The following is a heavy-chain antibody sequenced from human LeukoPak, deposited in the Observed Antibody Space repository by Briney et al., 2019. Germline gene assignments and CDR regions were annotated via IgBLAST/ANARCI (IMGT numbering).Heavy chain of an antibody. J-gene: IGHJ6*03. Sequence: ASVKVSCKASGYTFTSYDINWVRQATGQGLEWMGWMNPNSGNTGYAQKFQGRVTMTRNTSISTAYMELSSLRSEDTAVYYCARVLPTNSFYYYYYYMDVWGKGTTVTISS. V-gene: IGHV1-8*01. CDR1: GYTFTSYD. CDR2: MNPNSGNT. D-gene: IGHD4-23*01. CDR3: ARVLPTNSFYYYYYYMDV.